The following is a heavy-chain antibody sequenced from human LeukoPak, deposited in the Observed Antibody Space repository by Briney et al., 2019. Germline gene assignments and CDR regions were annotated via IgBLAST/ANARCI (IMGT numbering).Heavy chain of an antibody. CDR1: GYTLTELS. D-gene: IGHD2-15*01. J-gene: IGHJ6*02. CDR2: FDPEDGET. Sequence: ASVKVSCKVSGYTLTELSMHWVRQAPGKGLEWMGGFDPEDGETTYAQKFQGRVTMTEDTSTDTAYMELSSLRSEDTAVYYCATSRVGLRPYYYYGMDVWGQGTTVTVSS. V-gene: IGHV1-24*01. CDR3: ATSRVGLRPYYYYGMDV.